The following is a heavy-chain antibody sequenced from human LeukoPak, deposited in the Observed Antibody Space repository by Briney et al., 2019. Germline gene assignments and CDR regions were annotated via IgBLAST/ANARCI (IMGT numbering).Heavy chain of an antibody. CDR2: IKQDGSEK. D-gene: IGHD6-19*01. CDR1: GFTFSSYW. Sequence: GGSLRLSCAASGFTFSSYWMSWVRQAPGKGLEWVANIKQDGSEKYYVDSVKGRFTISRDNSKNTLYLQMNSLRAEDTAVYYCAKQGSGWHYYFDYWGQGTLVTVSS. CDR3: AKQGSGWHYYFDY. J-gene: IGHJ4*02. V-gene: IGHV3-7*03.